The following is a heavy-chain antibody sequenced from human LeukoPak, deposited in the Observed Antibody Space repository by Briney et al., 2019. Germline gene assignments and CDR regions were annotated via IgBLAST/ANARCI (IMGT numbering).Heavy chain of an antibody. CDR3: ARAGGYGRYFDY. J-gene: IGHJ4*02. D-gene: IGHD5-12*01. Sequence: PGRSLRLSCAASGFTFSSYAMHWVRQAPGKGLEWVAVISYDGSNKYYADSVKGRFTISRDNSKNTLYLQMNGLRAEDTAVYYCARAGGYGRYFDYWGQGTLVTVSS. CDR1: GFTFSSYA. V-gene: IGHV3-30-3*01. CDR2: ISYDGSNK.